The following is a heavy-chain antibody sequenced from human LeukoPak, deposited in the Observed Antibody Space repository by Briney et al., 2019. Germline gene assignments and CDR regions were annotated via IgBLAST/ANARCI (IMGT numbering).Heavy chain of an antibody. D-gene: IGHD2-2*01. CDR2: ISDSGSST. CDR3: ARGEGYCSSTSCNYWFDP. Sequence: GGSLRLSCAASGFTFSNYAMSWVRQAPGKGLEWVSLISDSGSSTYYADSVKGRFTISRDNSKNTLYLQMNSLRAGDTAVYYCARGEGYCSSTSCNYWFDPWGQGTLVTVSS. CDR1: GFTFSNYA. J-gene: IGHJ5*02. V-gene: IGHV3-23*01.